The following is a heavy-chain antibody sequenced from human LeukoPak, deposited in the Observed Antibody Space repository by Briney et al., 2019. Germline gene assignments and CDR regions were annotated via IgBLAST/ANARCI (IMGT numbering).Heavy chain of an antibody. V-gene: IGHV3-21*01. CDR3: AQRGYSGYSFDY. CDR1: GFTFSSYS. CDR2: ISSSSSYI. Sequence: GGSLTVSCAASGFTFSSYSMNWVRQAPGKGPEWVSSISSSSSYIYYADSVKGRFTISRDNAKNSLYLQMNSLRAEDTAVYYCAQRGYSGYSFDYWGQGTLVADPS. J-gene: IGHJ4*02. D-gene: IGHD5-12*01.